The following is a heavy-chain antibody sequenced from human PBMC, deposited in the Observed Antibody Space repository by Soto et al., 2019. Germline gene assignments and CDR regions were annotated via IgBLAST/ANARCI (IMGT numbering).Heavy chain of an antibody. Sequence: GESLKISCNGSGYIFTSYWISWGRQMPGKGLEWMGRIDPSDSYTNYSPSFQGHVTISADKSISTAYLQWSSLKASDTAMYYCARPSNGNSYYYYGMDVWGQGTTVTVSS. D-gene: IGHD5-18*01. V-gene: IGHV5-10-1*01. J-gene: IGHJ6*02. CDR1: GYIFTSYW. CDR2: IDPSDSYT. CDR3: ARPSNGNSYYYYGMDV.